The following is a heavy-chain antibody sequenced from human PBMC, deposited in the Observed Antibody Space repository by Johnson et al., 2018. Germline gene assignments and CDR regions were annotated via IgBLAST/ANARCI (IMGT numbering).Heavy chain of an antibody. CDR3: AKDSFRGAFRGEMGGMDV. Sequence: QVQLVQCGGGVVQPGRSLRLSCDASGFTFSSYGMHWVRQAPGKGLEWVAVISYDGSNKYYAASVKGRFTTSRENSKKTLSLQMHRLRAEDTAVYYCAKDSFRGAFRGEMGGMDVWGQGTTVTVSS. CDR1: GFTFSSYG. V-gene: IGHV3-30*18. J-gene: IGHJ6*02. CDR2: ISYDGSNK. D-gene: IGHD3-16*01.